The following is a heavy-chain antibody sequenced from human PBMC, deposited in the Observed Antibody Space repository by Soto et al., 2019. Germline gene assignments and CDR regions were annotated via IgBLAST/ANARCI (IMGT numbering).Heavy chain of an antibody. CDR2: INHSGST. D-gene: IGHD6-6*01. CDR3: ARATLDSSIAAAFDI. Sequence: SETLSLTCAVYCGSFSGYYWSSIRQPPGKGLEWIGEINHSGSTNYNPSLKSRVTISVDASKNQFSLKLSSVTAADTAVYYCARATLDSSIAAAFDIWGQGTMVTVSS. V-gene: IGHV4-34*01. CDR1: CGSFSGYY. J-gene: IGHJ3*02.